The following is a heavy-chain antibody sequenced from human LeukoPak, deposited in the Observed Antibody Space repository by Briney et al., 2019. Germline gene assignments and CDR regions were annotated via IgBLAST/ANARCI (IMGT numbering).Heavy chain of an antibody. D-gene: IGHD6-13*01. J-gene: IGHJ4*02. CDR2: ISGSGDST. CDR3: ANQNRRISSSWPDPIDY. Sequence: SGGSLRLSCAASGFTFSSYEMNWVRQAPGKGLEWGSAISGSGDSTYYADSVKGRFTISRDNSKNTLYLQMNSLRAEDTAVYYCANQNRRISSSWPDPIDYWGQGTLVTVSS. V-gene: IGHV3-23*01. CDR1: GFTFSSYE.